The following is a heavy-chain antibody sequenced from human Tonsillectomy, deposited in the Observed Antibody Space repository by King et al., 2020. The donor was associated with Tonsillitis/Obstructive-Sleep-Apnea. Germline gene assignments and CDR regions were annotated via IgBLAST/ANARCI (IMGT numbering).Heavy chain of an antibody. CDR2: ISAYNGNT. V-gene: IGHV1-18*01. CDR3: ARAPSAPYDYVWGSYRPYYFDY. J-gene: IGHJ4*02. D-gene: IGHD3-16*02. CDR1: GYTFTSYG. Sequence: VQLVQSGAEVKKPGASVKVSCKASGYTFTSYGISWVRQAPGQGLEWMGWISAYNGNTNYAQKLQGRVTMTTDTSTSTAYMELRSLRSDDTAVYYCARAPSAPYDYVWGSYRPYYFDYWGQGTLVTVSS.